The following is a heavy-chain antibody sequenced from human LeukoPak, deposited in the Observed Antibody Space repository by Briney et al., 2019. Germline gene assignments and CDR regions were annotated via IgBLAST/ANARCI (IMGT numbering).Heavy chain of an antibody. Sequence: PGGSLRLSCAASGFTFSSYWMSWVPQAPGKGLEWVANIKQDGSEKYYVDSVKGRFTISRDIAKNSLYLQMNSLRAEDTAVYYCARWLQLKRYYFDYWGQGTLVTVSS. CDR2: IKQDGSEK. J-gene: IGHJ4*02. D-gene: IGHD5-24*01. V-gene: IGHV3-7*01. CDR3: ARWLQLKRYYFDY. CDR1: GFTFSSYW.